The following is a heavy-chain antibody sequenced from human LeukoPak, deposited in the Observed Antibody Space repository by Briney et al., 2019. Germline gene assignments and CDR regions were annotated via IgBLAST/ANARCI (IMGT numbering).Heavy chain of an antibody. D-gene: IGHD3-9*01. CDR2: ISGSGGST. J-gene: IGHJ6*03. CDR3: ARDRADSSPTRYFDWLLNEYYYYYYMDV. CDR1: GFTFSSYG. Sequence: AGGTLRLSCAASGFTFSSYGMSWVRQAPGKGLEWVSAISGSGGSTYYADSVKGRFTISRDNSKNTLYLQMNSLRAEDTAVYYCARDRADSSPTRYFDWLLNEYYYYYYMDVWGKGTTVTISS. V-gene: IGHV3-23*01.